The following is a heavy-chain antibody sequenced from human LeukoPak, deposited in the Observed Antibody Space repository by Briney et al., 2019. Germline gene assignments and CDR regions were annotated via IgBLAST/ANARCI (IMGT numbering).Heavy chain of an antibody. V-gene: IGHV3-64*01. CDR1: GFTFSSYA. CDR3: ARVARYSNYYFDY. Sequence: PGGSLRLSCAASGFTFSSYAMHWVRQAPGQGLEYVSAISSNGGSTYYANSVKGRFTISRDNSKNTLYLQMGSLRAEDMAVYYCARVARYSNYYFDYWGQGTLVTVSS. J-gene: IGHJ4*02. D-gene: IGHD4-11*01. CDR2: ISSNGGST.